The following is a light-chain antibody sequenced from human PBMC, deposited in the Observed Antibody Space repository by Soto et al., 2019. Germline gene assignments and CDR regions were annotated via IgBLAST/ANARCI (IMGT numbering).Light chain of an antibody. V-gene: IGKV3-11*01. J-gene: IGKJ2*01. CDR2: DAS. CDR1: QSVSSY. CDR3: QQRSNWPYT. Sequence: EIVLTQSPATLSLSPGERATLSCRASQSVSSYLAWYQQKPGQAPRLLIYDASNRATGIPARFSGSWSGPDFTLTINSLEPEDFAVYYCQQRSNWPYTFGQGTKLEIK.